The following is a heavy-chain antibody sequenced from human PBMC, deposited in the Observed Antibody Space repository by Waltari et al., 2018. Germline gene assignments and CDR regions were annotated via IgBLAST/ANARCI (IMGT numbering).Heavy chain of an antibody. CDR1: GGSISSYY. D-gene: IGHD3-10*01. Sequence: QVQLQESGPGLVKPSETLSLTCTVSGGSISSYYWSWIRQPPGKGLEWIGYIYYSGSTNYNPSLKSRVTISVDTSKNQFSLKLSSVTAADTAVYYCARGLGYYGSGSYLIRYYYYYYMDVWGKGTTVTVSS. V-gene: IGHV4-59*01. CDR3: ARGLGYYGSGSYLIRYYYYYYMDV. CDR2: IYYSGST. J-gene: IGHJ6*03.